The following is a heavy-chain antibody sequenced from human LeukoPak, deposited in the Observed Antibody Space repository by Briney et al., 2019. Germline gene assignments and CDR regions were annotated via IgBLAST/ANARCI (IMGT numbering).Heavy chain of an antibody. CDR1: GYIFTSYV. CDR2: INTNTGNP. Sequence: ASVKVSCKASGYIFTSYVLHWVRQAPGQGLEWMGWINTNTGNPTYAQGFTGRFVFSLDTSVSTAYLQISSLKADDTAMYYCARGDYETHGYQTRWGQGTLVTVSS. V-gene: IGHV7-4-1*02. CDR3: ARGDYETHGYQTR. J-gene: IGHJ4*02. D-gene: IGHD3-22*01.